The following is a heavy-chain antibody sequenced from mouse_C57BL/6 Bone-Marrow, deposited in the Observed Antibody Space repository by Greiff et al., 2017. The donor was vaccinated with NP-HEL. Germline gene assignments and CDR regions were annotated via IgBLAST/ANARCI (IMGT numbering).Heavy chain of an antibody. CDR1: GFSFTSYC. CDR2: IWCDGST. J-gene: IGHJ2*01. D-gene: IGHD4-1*01. V-gene: IGHV2-3*01. CDR3: AKPELGGAFDY. Sequence: VKLVESGPGLVAPSQCLSITCTVSGFSFTSYCVSWVRQPPGKGLEWLGVIWCDGSTNYHPALLSRLSISNDNSKSQVFRKLNSLQTDDTATYYCAKPELGGAFDYWGQGTTLTVSS.